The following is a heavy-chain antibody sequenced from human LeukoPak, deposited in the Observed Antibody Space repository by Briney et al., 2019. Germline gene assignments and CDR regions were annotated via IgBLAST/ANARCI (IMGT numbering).Heavy chain of an antibody. Sequence: GGSLRLSCAASGFTFSSYGMHWVRQAPGKGLEWVAVIWYDGSNKYYADSVKGRFTISRDNSKNTLYLQMNSLRAEDTAVYYCARDSTPGTQLFYDGFDPWGQGTLVTVSS. J-gene: IGHJ5*02. V-gene: IGHV3-33*01. CDR2: IWYDGSNK. CDR3: ARDSTPGTQLFYDGFDP. D-gene: IGHD5/OR15-5a*01. CDR1: GFTFSSYG.